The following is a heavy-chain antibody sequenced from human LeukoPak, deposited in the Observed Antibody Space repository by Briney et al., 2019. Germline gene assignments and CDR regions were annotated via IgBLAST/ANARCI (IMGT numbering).Heavy chain of an antibody. CDR1: GFTFSSYA. Sequence: GGSLRLSCAASGFTFSSYAMHWVRRSPGRGLEWVSGISWNSVDIVYTASVRGRFTISRDNAKNSSYLQMNNLRPEDTALYYCATGNDILTSFYEWGLGTLVTVSS. D-gene: IGHD3-9*01. J-gene: IGHJ4*02. CDR3: ATGNDILTSFYE. CDR2: ISWNSVDI. V-gene: IGHV3-9*01.